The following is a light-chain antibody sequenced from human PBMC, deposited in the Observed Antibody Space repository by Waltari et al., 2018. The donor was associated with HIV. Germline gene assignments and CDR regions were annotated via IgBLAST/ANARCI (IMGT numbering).Light chain of an antibody. CDR3: QQYNNWPRT. J-gene: IGKJ1*01. CDR1: QRVRSN. CDR2: GAS. V-gene: IGKV3-15*01. Sequence: EIVMTQSPATLSMSPGERATLSCRASQRVRSNLACDHQNPGQAPRLLIYGASTRATGIPARFSGSGSGTEFNLTISSLQSEDFAVYYCQQYNNWPRTFGQGTKVEIK.